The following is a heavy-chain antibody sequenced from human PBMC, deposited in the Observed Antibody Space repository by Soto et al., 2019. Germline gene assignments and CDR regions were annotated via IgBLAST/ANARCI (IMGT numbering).Heavy chain of an antibody. J-gene: IGHJ4*02. CDR2: ISHDGINK. D-gene: IGHD2-2*01. CDR3: GRCTSTSCHLGSDY. CDR1: VFTFISYA. V-gene: IGHV3-30-3*01. Sequence: GWSLRLSCASSVFTFISYAMHWVRQAPGKGLEWVALISHDGINKYYADSVRGRFTISRDSSTNTLYLQMNSLRAADTAVYYCGRCTSTSCHLGSDYWGQGTLVTVSS.